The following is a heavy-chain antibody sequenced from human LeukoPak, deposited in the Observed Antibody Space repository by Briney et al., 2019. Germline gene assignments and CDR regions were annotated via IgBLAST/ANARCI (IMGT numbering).Heavy chain of an antibody. D-gene: IGHD2-2*01. CDR2: TIPFLGAA. Sequence: ASVKVSCKASGGTFTSHTITWVRQASGQGLEWMGGTIPFLGAAHTAQKFQGRVTITTDESTDTAYLELSSLRSEDTAVYYCARGIVVVPAAVFDYWGQGTLVTVSS. J-gene: IGHJ4*02. V-gene: IGHV1-69*05. CDR3: ARGIVVVPAAVFDY. CDR1: GGTFTSHT.